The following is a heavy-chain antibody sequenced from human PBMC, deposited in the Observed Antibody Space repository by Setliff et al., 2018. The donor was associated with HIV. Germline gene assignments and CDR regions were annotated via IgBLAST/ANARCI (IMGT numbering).Heavy chain of an antibody. J-gene: IGHJ5*02. CDR2: INAGNGNT. CDR1: GYTFTSYA. D-gene: IGHD3-10*01. CDR3: ARVPGGIRDYYYGSGREFDP. V-gene: IGHV1-3*01. Sequence: ASVKVSCKASGYTFTSYAMHWVRQAPGQRLEWMGWINAGNGNTKYSQKFQGRVTITRDTSASTAYMELSSLRSEDTAVYYCARVPGGIRDYYYGSGREFDPWGQGTLVTVSS.